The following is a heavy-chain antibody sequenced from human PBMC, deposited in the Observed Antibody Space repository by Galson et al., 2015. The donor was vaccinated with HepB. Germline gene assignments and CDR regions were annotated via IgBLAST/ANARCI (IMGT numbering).Heavy chain of an antibody. CDR1: GFTFSSYW. J-gene: IGHJ4*02. Sequence: SLRLSCAASGFTFSSYWMSWVRQAPGKGLEWVANIKQDGSEKYYVDSVKGRFTISRDNAKNSLYLQMNSLRAEDTAVYYCAREVVIAAAGTMGWDPKDTESYFDYWGQGTLVTVSS. V-gene: IGHV3-7*03. CDR2: IKQDGSEK. D-gene: IGHD6-13*01. CDR3: AREVVIAAAGTMGWDPKDTESYFDY.